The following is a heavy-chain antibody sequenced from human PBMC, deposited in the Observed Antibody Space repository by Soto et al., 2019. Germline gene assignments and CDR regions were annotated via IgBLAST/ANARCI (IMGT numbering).Heavy chain of an antibody. V-gene: IGHV3-23*01. CDR2: ISGSSGST. CDR3: ARAYSSSWPDDY. J-gene: IGHJ4*02. D-gene: IGHD6-13*01. CDR1: GFSFSTYG. Sequence: EVQLLESGGGLVQIGGSLRLSCAASGFSFSTYGMSWVRQAPGKGLEWVSGISGSSGSTYYADSVKGRFTISRDNAKNALYLQMNSLRDEDTAVYYCARAYSSSWPDDYWGQGTLVTVSS.